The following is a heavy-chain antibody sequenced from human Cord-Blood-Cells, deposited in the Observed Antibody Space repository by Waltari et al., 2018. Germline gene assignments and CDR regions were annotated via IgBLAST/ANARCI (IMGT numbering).Heavy chain of an antibody. D-gene: IGHD6-13*01. CDR2: INHSGST. J-gene: IGHJ4*02. V-gene: IGHV4-34*01. Sequence: QVQLQQWGAGLLKPSETLSLTCAVYGGSFSGYSWSWIRQTPGKGLEWIGEINHSGSTNYNPSLKSRVTISVDTSKNQFSLKLSSVTAADTAVYYCARTQQLSPFDYWGQGTLVTVSS. CDR1: GGSFSGYS. CDR3: ARTQQLSPFDY.